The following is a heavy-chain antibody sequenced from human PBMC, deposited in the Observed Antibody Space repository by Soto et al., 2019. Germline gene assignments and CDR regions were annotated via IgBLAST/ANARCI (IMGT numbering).Heavy chain of an antibody. V-gene: IGHV1-18*01. D-gene: IGHD3-22*01. Sequence: ASVNVSCKASGYTFTSYGISWVRQAPGQGLEWMGWISAYNGNTNYAQKLQGRVTMTTDTSTSTAYMELRSLRSDDTAVYYCARDPVVSYYDSSGYYYPVDYYYGMDVWGQGTTVTVSS. CDR3: ARDPVVSYYDSSGYYYPVDYYYGMDV. J-gene: IGHJ6*02. CDR1: GYTFTSYG. CDR2: ISAYNGNT.